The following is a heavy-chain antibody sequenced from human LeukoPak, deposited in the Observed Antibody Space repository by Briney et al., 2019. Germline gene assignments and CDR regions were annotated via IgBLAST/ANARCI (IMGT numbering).Heavy chain of an antibody. CDR3: ARDQRSFGEYYMDV. D-gene: IGHD3-3*01. Sequence: EASVKVSCKASGYTFTSYGISWVRQAPGQGLEWMGWISAYNGNTNYAQKLQGRVTMTTDTSTSTAYMELRSLRSDDTAVYYCARDQRSFGEYYMDVWGKGTTVTVSS. CDR2: ISAYNGNT. CDR1: GYTFTSYG. J-gene: IGHJ6*03. V-gene: IGHV1-18*01.